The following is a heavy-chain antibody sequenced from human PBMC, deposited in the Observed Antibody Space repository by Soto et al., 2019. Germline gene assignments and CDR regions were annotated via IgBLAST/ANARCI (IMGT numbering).Heavy chain of an antibody. Sequence: EASVKVSCKASGGTFSSYAISWVRQAPGQGLEWMGGIIPIFGTANYAQKFQGRVTITADESTSTAYMELSSLRSEDTAVYYCARGTGTLRGLDYWGQGTLVTVSS. J-gene: IGHJ4*02. V-gene: IGHV1-69*13. CDR2: IIPIFGTA. CDR3: ARGTGTLRGLDY. D-gene: IGHD1-1*01. CDR1: GGTFSSYA.